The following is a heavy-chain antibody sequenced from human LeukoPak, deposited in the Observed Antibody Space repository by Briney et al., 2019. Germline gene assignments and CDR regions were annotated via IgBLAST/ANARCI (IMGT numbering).Heavy chain of an antibody. CDR2: IIPILGIA. CDR3: ARGGIVVVAAVSFDY. D-gene: IGHD2-15*01. V-gene: IGHV1-69*04. J-gene: IGHJ4*02. Sequence: SVKVSCKASGGTFSSYATSWVRQAPGQGLEWMGRIIPILGIANYAQKFQGRVTITADKSTSTAYMELSSLRSEDTAVYYCARGGIVVVAAVSFDYWGQGTLVTVSS. CDR1: GGTFSSYA.